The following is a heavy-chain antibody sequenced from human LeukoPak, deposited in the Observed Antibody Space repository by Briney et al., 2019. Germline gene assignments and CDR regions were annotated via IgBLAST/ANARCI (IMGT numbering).Heavy chain of an antibody. J-gene: IGHJ3*02. Sequence: KPGGSLRLSCAASGFTFSIYAMSWVRQAPGKGLEWVSSISSSSSYIYYADSVKGRFTISRDNAKNSLYLQMNSLRAEDTAVYYCARGDYDFWSDITPAFDIWGQGTMVTVSS. CDR1: GFTFSIYA. CDR3: ARGDYDFWSDITPAFDI. CDR2: ISSSSSYI. V-gene: IGHV3-21*01. D-gene: IGHD3-3*01.